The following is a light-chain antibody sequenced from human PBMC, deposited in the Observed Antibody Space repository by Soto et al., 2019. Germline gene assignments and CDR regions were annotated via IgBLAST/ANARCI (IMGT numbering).Light chain of an antibody. CDR3: SSYTSSSTLRV. J-gene: IGLJ2*01. CDR2: DVS. CDR1: SSDVGGYNY. V-gene: IGLV2-14*01. Sequence: QSALTQPASLSGSPGQSITISCTGTSSDVGGYNYVSWYQPHPGKAPKLMIYDVSNRPSGVSNRFSGSQSGNTASLTISGLQAEDEADYYCSSYTSSSTLRVFGGGTKLTVL.